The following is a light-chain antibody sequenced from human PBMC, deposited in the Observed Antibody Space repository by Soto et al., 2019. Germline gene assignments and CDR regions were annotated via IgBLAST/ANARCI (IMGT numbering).Light chain of an antibody. Sequence: EIVLTQSPGTLSLSPGERASLSCRASQSVTSSYLAWYQQKPGQAPRILMYDASTRATGISARFSGSGSGTEFTLTISSLQSEDFAVYYCQQYHNWPITSGQGTRL. CDR3: QQYHNWPIT. J-gene: IGKJ5*01. CDR1: QSVTSSY. V-gene: IGKV3-15*01. CDR2: DAS.